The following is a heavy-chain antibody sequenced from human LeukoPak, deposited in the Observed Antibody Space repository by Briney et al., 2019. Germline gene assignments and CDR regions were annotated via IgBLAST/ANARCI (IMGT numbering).Heavy chain of an antibody. CDR2: IYYSGST. Sequence: SETLSLTCTVSGGSISSSSYYWGWIRQPPGKGLEWIGSIYYSGSTYYNPSLKSRVTITVDTSKNQFSLTLSSVTAADTALYYCARGYCGGGSCPYYYYYYMDVWGEGTTVTVSS. J-gene: IGHJ6*03. CDR1: GGSISSSSYY. CDR3: ARGYCGGGSCPYYYYYYMDV. D-gene: IGHD2-15*01. V-gene: IGHV4-39*07.